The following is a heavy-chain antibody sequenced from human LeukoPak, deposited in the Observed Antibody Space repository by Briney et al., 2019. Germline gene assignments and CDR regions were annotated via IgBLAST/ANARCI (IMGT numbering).Heavy chain of an antibody. J-gene: IGHJ4*02. D-gene: IGHD6-19*01. V-gene: IGHV4-34*01. CDR2: INHSGST. CDR3: ARDKSSGWKRERTFDY. Sequence: SETLSLTCAVYGGSFSGYYWSWIRQPPGKGLEWIGEINHSGSTNYNPSLKSRVTISVDTSKNQFSLKLSSVTAADTAVYYCARDKSSGWKRERTFDYWGQGTLVTVSS. CDR1: GGSFSGYY.